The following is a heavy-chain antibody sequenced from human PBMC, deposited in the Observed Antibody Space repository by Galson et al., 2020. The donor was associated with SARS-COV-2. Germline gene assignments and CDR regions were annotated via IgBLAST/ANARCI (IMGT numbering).Heavy chain of an antibody. CDR3: VRDPSRVAADQVAFDS. CDR2: HNGTGNYI. D-gene: IGHD6-13*01. Sequence: NSGGPLRLSCAASAFTFTYYYMNWVRQPPGKGLEWVTSHNGTGNYIFYADSVKGRVTTSRDNAKSSMYLQMNSLRAEDTAVYYAVRDPSRVAADQVAFDSLGPGTMVTGSP. CDR1: AFTFTYYY. J-gene: IGHJ3*01. V-gene: IGHV3-21*06.